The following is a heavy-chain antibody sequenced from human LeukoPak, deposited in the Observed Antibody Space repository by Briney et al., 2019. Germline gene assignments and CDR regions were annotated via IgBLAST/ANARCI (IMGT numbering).Heavy chain of an antibody. V-gene: IGHV5-51*01. CDR3: ARLPRGTMIPRAYYFDY. Sequence: GESLKISCKGSGYSFTSYWIGWVRQMPGKGLEWMGIIYPGDSDTRYSPSFQGQVTISADKSISTAYLQWSSLKASDTAIYYCARLPRGTMIPRAYYFDYWGQGTLVTVSS. D-gene: IGHD3-22*01. CDR1: GYSFTSYW. CDR2: IYPGDSDT. J-gene: IGHJ4*02.